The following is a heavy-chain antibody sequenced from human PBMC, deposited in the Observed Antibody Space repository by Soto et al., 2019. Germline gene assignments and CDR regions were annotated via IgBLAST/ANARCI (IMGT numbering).Heavy chain of an antibody. J-gene: IGHJ4*02. CDR1: CASISSGGYY. V-gene: IGHV4-31*03. CDR2: TYYCGNT. CDR3: ARNRPEYVTLPACDY. Sequence: VQLPESGPGLVKTSQTLSLTCPVTCASISSGGYYCSLIRQPPRKGLEWNGYTYYCGNTYYNPSLKSRVTISLETSKNQLSLKLSSVTASYTAVYYCARNRPEYVTLPACDYWGQGTLLTVSS. D-gene: IGHD2-2*01.